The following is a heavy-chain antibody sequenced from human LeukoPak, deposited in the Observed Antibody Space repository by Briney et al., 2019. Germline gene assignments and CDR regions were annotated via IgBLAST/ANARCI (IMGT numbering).Heavy chain of an antibody. D-gene: IGHD3-22*01. V-gene: IGHV1-69*01. CDR3: ARWRVYYYDSSGSLDY. J-gene: IGHJ4*02. Sequence: SVKVSCKASGGTFSSYAISWVRQAPGQGLEWMGGIIPIFGTANYAQKFQGRVTITADESTSTAYMELSSLRSEDTAVYYCARWRVYYYDSSGSLDYWGQGTPVTASS. CDR2: IIPIFGTA. CDR1: GGTFSSYA.